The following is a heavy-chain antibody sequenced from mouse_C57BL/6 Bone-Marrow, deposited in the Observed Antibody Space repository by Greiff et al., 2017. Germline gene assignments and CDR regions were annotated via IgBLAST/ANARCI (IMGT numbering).Heavy chain of an antibody. J-gene: IGHJ3*01. CDR2: IYPGDGDT. V-gene: IGHV1-80*01. CDR3: ARSPAYYSNYWFAY. CDR1: GYAFSSYW. Sequence: QVQLKQSGAELVKPGASVKISCKASGYAFSSYWMNWVKQRPGKGLEWIGQIYPGDGDTNYNGKFKGKATLTADKSSSTAYMQLSSLTSEDSAVYFCARSPAYYSNYWFAYWGQGTLVTVSA. D-gene: IGHD2-5*01.